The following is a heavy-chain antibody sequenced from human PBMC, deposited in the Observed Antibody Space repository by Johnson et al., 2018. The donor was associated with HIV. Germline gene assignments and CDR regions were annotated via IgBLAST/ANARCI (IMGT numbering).Heavy chain of an antibody. CDR3: AKVYCGGDCSFGGAAFDI. D-gene: IGHD2-21*02. CDR2: INWNGGST. J-gene: IGHJ3*02. CDR1: GFIFDDYG. Sequence: VQLVESGGGVVRPGGSLRLSCAASGFIFDDYGMSWVRQAPGKGLEWVSGINWNGGSTGYADSVKGRFTISRDNAKNSLYLQMNSLRAEDTAVYYCAKVYCGGDCSFGGAAFDIWGQGTMVTVSS. V-gene: IGHV3-20*04.